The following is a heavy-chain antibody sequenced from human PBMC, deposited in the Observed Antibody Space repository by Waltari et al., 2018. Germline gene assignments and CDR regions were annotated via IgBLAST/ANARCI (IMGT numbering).Heavy chain of an antibody. D-gene: IGHD3-22*01. CDR3: ATLYYYDNRGFDY. J-gene: IGHJ4*02. CDR1: GFKFSDAW. CDR2: IKSKTDGGTT. V-gene: IGHV3-15*01. Sequence: EVQLVESGGGLVKPGGSLRLSCAASGFKFSDAWTSWVRQAPGKGLEWAGRIKSKTDGGTTDYAVPVKGRFIISRDDSKNTLYLQMNSLKTEDTAVYYCATLYYYDNRGFDYWGQGTLVTVSS.